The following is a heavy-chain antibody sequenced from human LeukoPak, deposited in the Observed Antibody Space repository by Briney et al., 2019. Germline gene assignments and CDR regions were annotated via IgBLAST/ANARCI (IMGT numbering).Heavy chain of an antibody. CDR2: INHSGST. CDR3: ARGGWLQLRGYFDY. Sequence: PSETLSLTCAVYGGSFSGYYWSWIRQPPGKGLEWIGEINHSGSTNYNPSLKRRVTISVDTSKNQFSLKLSSVTAADTAVYYCARGGWLQLRGYFDYWGQGTLVTVSS. V-gene: IGHV4-34*01. CDR1: GGSFSGYY. D-gene: IGHD5-24*01. J-gene: IGHJ4*02.